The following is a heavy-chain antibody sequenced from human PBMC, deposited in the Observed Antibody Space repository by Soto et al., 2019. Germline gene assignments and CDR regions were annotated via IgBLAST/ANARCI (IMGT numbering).Heavy chain of an antibody. CDR3: ARDLRPYYYDSSGSPNPFDI. D-gene: IGHD3-22*01. CDR2: INPNSGGT. CDR1: GYTFTGYY. J-gene: IGHJ3*02. V-gene: IGHV1-2*02. Sequence: QVQLVQSGAEVKKPGASVKVSCKASGYTFTGYYMHWVRQAPGQGLEWMGWINPNSGGTNYAQKFQGRVTITADESTSTAYMELSSLRSEDTAVYYCARDLRPYYYDSSGSPNPFDIWGQGTMVTVSS.